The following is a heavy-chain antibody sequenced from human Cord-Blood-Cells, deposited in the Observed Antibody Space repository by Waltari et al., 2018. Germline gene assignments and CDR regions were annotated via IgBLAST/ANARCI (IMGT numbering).Heavy chain of an antibody. CDR2: ISSSRSTL. V-gene: IGHV3-48*01. CDR1: GFTFSSYS. D-gene: IGHD3-22*01. J-gene: IGHJ3*02. Sequence: EVQLVESGGGLVQPGGSLRLSCAASGFTFSSYSMNWVRQAPGKGREWVSYISSSRSTLYYADSVKGRFTSSRDNAKNSLYLQMNSLRAEDTAVYYCARFDSSGAFDIWGQGTMVTVSS. CDR3: ARFDSSGAFDI.